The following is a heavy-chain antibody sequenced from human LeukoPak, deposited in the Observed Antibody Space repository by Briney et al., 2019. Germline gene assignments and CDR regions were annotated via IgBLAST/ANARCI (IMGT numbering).Heavy chain of an antibody. V-gene: IGHV3-48*04. CDR1: GFTLSSYS. D-gene: IGHD1-26*01. CDR2: ISSSSSTI. CDR3: ARDKWELFFDY. Sequence: PGGSLRLSCAASGFTLSSYSMNWVRQAPGKGLEWVSYISSSSSTIYYADSVKGRFTISRDNAKNSLYLQMNSLRAEDTAVYYCARDKWELFFDYWGQGTLVTVSS. J-gene: IGHJ4*02.